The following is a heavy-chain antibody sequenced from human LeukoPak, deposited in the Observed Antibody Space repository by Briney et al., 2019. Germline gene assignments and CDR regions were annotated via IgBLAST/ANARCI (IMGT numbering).Heavy chain of an antibody. CDR2: IYYSGGT. Sequence: PSETLSLTCTVSGGSISSYYWSWIRQPPGKGLEWIGYIYYSGGTNYNPSLKSRVTISVDTSKNQFSLKLSSVTAADTAVYYCARGGYCTNGVCLFDYWGQGTLVTVSS. V-gene: IGHV4-59*01. D-gene: IGHD2-8*01. CDR1: GGSISSYY. J-gene: IGHJ4*02. CDR3: ARGGYCTNGVCLFDY.